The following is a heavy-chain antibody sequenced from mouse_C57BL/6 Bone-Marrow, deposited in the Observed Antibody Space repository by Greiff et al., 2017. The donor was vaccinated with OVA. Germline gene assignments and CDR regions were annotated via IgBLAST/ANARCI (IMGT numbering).Heavy chain of an antibody. D-gene: IGHD1-1*01. CDR1: RYAFTNYL. J-gene: IGHJ2*01. CDR2: INPGSGGT. Sequence: QVQLQQSGAELVRPGTSVKVSCKASRYAFTNYLIEWVKQRPGQGLEWIGVINPGSGGTNYNEKFKGKATLTADKSSSTAYMQLSSLTSEDSAVYFCARGYYYGSSYFDYWGQGTTLTVSS. V-gene: IGHV1-54*01. CDR3: ARGYYYGSSYFDY.